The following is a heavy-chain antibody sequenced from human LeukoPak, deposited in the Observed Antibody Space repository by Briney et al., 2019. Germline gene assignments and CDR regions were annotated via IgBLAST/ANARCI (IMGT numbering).Heavy chain of an antibody. CDR1: GSTFSSYS. J-gene: IGHJ4*02. D-gene: IGHD5-12*01. CDR2: ISSSSSYI. CDR3: ARVKTRKVATIALVDY. V-gene: IGHV3-21*01. Sequence: GGSLRLSCAASGSTFSSYSMNWVRQAPGKGLEWVSSISSSSSYIYYADSVKGRFTISRDNAKNSLYLQMNSLRAEDTAVYYCARVKTRKVATIALVDYWGQGTLVTVSS.